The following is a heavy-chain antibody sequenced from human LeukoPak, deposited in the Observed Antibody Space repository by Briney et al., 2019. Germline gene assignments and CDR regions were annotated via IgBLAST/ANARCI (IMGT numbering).Heavy chain of an antibody. CDR1: GFTFSSYS. CDR2: ITSSSSIR. J-gene: IGHJ4*02. D-gene: IGHD3-16*02. CDR3: ARGGHYDYIWGRYRQKDGFDY. V-gene: IGHV3-48*01. Sequence: GGSLRLPCAASGFTFSSYSMNWVRQAPGKGLEWLSYITSSSSIRYFADSVKGRFAISRDNAKNSLYLQMNSLRVEDTAVYYCARGGHYDYIWGRYRQKDGFDYWGQGTLVTVSS.